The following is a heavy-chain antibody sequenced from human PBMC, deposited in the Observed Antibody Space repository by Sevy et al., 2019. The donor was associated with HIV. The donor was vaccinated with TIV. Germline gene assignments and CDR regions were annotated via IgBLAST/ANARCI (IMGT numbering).Heavy chain of an antibody. CDR3: AKRKGITMIVVVLGAFDI. D-gene: IGHD3-22*01. V-gene: IGHV3-23*01. J-gene: IGHJ3*02. CDR1: GFTFSSYA. CDR2: ISGSGGST. Sequence: GGSLRLSCAASGFTFSSYAMSWVRQAPGEGLEWVSAISGSGGSTYYADSVKGRFTISRDNSKNTLYLQMNSLRAEDTAVYYCAKRKGITMIVVVLGAFDIWGQGTMVTVSS.